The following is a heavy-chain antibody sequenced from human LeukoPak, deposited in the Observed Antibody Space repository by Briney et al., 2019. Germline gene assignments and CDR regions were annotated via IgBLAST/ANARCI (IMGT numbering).Heavy chain of an antibody. Sequence: PGGSLRLSCAASGFTFSSYWMSWVRQAPGKGLGWVANIKQDGSEKYYVDSVKGRFTISRDNDKNSLFLQMTSLRAEDTAVYYCARVGGRYSPLGYWGQGTLVTVSS. CDR1: GFTFSSYW. CDR2: IKQDGSEK. J-gene: IGHJ4*02. D-gene: IGHD3-16*02. CDR3: ARVGGRYSPLGY. V-gene: IGHV3-7*01.